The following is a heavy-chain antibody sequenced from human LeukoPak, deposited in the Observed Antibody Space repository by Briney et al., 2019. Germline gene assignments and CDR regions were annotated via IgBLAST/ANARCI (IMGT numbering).Heavy chain of an antibody. CDR2: IKQDGSEK. CDR3: ARDYDFWSGYLGFDY. CDR1: GFTFSSYS. D-gene: IGHD3-3*01. Sequence: PGGSLRLSCAASGFTFSSYSMSWVRQAPGKGLEWVANIKQDGSEKYYVDSVKGRFTISRDNAKNSLYLQMNSLRAEDTAVYYCARDYDFWSGYLGFDYWGQGTLVTVSP. J-gene: IGHJ4*02. V-gene: IGHV3-7*01.